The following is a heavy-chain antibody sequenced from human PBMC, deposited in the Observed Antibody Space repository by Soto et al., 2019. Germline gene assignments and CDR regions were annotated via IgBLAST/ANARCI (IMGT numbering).Heavy chain of an antibody. V-gene: IGHV1-46*03. CDR2: INPSGGST. CDR1: GYTFTSYY. CDR3: ARGYCSGGSCYSIDY. D-gene: IGHD2-15*01. J-gene: IGHJ4*02. Sequence: ASVKVSCKASGYTFTSYYMHWVRQAPGQGLEWMGIINPSGGSTSYAQKFQGRVTMTRDTSTSTVYMELGSLRSEDTAVYYCARGYCSGGSCYSIDYWGQGTLVTVSS.